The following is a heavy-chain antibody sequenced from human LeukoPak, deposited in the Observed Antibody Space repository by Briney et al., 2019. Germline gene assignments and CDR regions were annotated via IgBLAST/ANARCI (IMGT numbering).Heavy chain of an antibody. D-gene: IGHD3-10*01. CDR3: ARVLYYYGSGTGGGAFDI. CDR2: IIPIFDVT. Sequence: GASVKVSCKASGGTFSSYAISWVRQAPGQGLEWMGRIIPIFDVTNYAQKFQGRVTITADSSTNTAYMELSSLRSEDTAVYYCARVLYYYGSGTGGGAFDIWGQGTMVTVSS. CDR1: GGTFSSYA. J-gene: IGHJ3*02. V-gene: IGHV1-69*04.